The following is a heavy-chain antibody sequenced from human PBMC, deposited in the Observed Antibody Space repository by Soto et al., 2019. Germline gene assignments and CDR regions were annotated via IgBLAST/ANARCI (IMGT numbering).Heavy chain of an antibody. V-gene: IGHV4-59*01. J-gene: IGHJ4*02. Sequence: SETLSLTCTVSGDCINFYHWTWIRQPPGKGLEWMGYIYYTGSTNYNPSLKSRVSISVDTSKNQFSLKLSSVTAADTAVYYCARVARTGQYYFDFWGQGALVTVSS. CDR1: GDCINFYH. CDR2: IYYTGST. CDR3: ARVARTGQYYFDF. D-gene: IGHD1-1*01.